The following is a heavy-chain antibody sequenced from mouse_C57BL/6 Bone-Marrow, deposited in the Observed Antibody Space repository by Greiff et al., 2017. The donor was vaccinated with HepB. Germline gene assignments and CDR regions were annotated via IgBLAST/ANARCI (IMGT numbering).Heavy chain of an antibody. V-gene: IGHV1-47*01. CDR1: GYTFTTYP. J-gene: IGHJ4*01. D-gene: IGHD1-1*01. Sequence: VKLQESGAELVKPGASVKMSCKASGYTFTTYPIEWMKQNHGKSLEWIGNFHPYNDDTKYNEKFKGKATLTVEKSSSTVYLELSRLTSDDSAVYYCARDYGSSYVGVDYWGQGTSVTVSS. CDR2: FHPYNDDT. CDR3: ARDYGSSYVGVDY.